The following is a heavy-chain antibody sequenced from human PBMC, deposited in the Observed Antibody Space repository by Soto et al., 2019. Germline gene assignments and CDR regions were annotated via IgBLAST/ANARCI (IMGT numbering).Heavy chain of an antibody. CDR2: IYYSGST. CDR1: GGSISSYY. V-gene: IGHV4-59*01. J-gene: IGHJ3*02. Sequence: PSETLSLTCTVSGGSISSYYWSWIRQPPGKGLEWIGYIYYSGSTNYNPSLKSRVTTSVDTSKNQFSLKLSSVTAADTAVYYCARHLRRDAFDIWGQGTMVTVSS. CDR3: ARHLRRDAFDI.